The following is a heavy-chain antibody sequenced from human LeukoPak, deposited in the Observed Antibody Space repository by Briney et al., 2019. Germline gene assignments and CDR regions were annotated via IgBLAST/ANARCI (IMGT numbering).Heavy chain of an antibody. Sequence: PGGSLRLSCAASGFTFSTYSMNWVRQAPGKGLGWVSSITSSSSHVYYADSVKGRFTISRDNAKNSLYLQMNSLRAEDTAVYYCARAEMATITFPDYWGQGTPVTVSS. V-gene: IGHV3-21*01. J-gene: IGHJ4*02. CDR1: GFTFSTYS. CDR3: ARAEMATITFPDY. D-gene: IGHD5-24*01. CDR2: ITSSSSHV.